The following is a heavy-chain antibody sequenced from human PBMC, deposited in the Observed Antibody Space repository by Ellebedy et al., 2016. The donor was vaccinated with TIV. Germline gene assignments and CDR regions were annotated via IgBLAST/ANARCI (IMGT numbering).Heavy chain of an antibody. CDR2: IDPRGGRI. CDR1: GYSFGRYY. V-gene: IGHV1-46*01. D-gene: IGHD3-10*01. J-gene: IGHJ4*02. CDR3: ARADEGDPLDY. Sequence: AASVKVSCKASGYSFGRYYLHWVRQAPGQGLEWMGIIDPRGGRIDYAQKFKDRVIMSRDKSTNTVYMELSSLRSEDTAIYYCARADEGDPLDYWGQGTLVTVSS.